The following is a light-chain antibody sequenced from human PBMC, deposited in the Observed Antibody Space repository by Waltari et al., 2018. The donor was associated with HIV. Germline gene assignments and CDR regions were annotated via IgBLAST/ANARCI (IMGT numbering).Light chain of an antibody. CDR3: AAWDDILNGWV. V-gene: IGLV1-44*01. CDR2: SNN. J-gene: IGLJ3*02. Sequence: QSVLTQPPSASGTPGQRVTISCSGSSSNIGSNTVNWYQQLPGTAPKLLIYSNNQRPSGVPDRFSGSTSGTSASLAIRGLQSEDEADYYCAAWDDILNGWVFGGGTKLTVL. CDR1: SSNIGSNT.